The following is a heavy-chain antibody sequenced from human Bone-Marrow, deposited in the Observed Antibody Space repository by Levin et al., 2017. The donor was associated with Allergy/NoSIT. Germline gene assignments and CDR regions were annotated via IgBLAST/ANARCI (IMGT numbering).Heavy chain of an antibody. J-gene: IGHJ6*02. V-gene: IGHV2-5*01. D-gene: IGHD5-18*01. CDR3: AQIVDDSSMDAYYYGLDV. CDR1: GFSLTTSGVG. Sequence: SGPTLVKPTQTLTLTCTFSGFSLTTSGVGVGWIRQPPGKALEWLALIYGNDDKFYSPSLESRLSIAKDTSKDQVGLTMTDMDPVDTGTYYCAQIVDDSSMDAYYYGLDVWGPGTTVTVSS. CDR2: IYGNDDK.